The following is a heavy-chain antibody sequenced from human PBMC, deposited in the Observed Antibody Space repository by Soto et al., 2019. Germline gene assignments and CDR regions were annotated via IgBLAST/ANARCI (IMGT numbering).Heavy chain of an antibody. CDR1: GYTFNIYT. Sequence: ASVKVSCKASGYTFNIYTFNWVRQAPGQGLEWMGGIFAMFGSPHNAEKFQHRLTITADDSTTTVYMELSDLRSEDTAVYYCATNGSSVVLDSWGQGTLVTVSS. D-gene: IGHD3-10*01. CDR3: ATNGSSVVLDS. J-gene: IGHJ4*02. CDR2: IFAMFGSP. V-gene: IGHV1-69*13.